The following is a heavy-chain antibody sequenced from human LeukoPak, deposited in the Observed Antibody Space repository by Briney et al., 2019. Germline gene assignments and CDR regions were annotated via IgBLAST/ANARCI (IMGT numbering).Heavy chain of an antibody. J-gene: IGHJ4*02. Sequence: SETLSLTCTVSGGSVSSYYWSWIRQPAGKGLEWIGRIYTSGSTNYNPSLKSRVTMSVDTSKNQFSLKLRSVTAADTAVYYCARDRQDSSSWGDFDYWGQGTLVTVSS. CDR3: ARDRQDSSSWGDFDY. CDR2: IYTSGST. D-gene: IGHD6-13*01. V-gene: IGHV4-4*07. CDR1: GGSVSSYY.